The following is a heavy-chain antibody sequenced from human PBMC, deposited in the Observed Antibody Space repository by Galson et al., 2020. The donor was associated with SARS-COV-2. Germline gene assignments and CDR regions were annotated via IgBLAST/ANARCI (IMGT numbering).Heavy chain of an antibody. Sequence: ASVTVSCKASGYSFTGYYLHWVRQAPGHGLEWMGWINPDTGGTTYAQSFQGRVTMTRDTSISTAYLELSSLRSDDTAVYHCAKNYDFWSGYHTDYYYSMDVWGQGTTVNVFS. CDR3: AKNYDFWSGYHTDYYYSMDV. J-gene: IGHJ6*02. CDR1: GYSFTGYY. V-gene: IGHV1-2*02. CDR2: INPDTGGT. D-gene: IGHD3-3*01.